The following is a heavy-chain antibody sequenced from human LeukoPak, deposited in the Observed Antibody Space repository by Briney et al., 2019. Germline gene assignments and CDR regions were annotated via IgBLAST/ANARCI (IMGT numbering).Heavy chain of an antibody. CDR2: IYYTGST. Sequence: PSETLSLTCTVSGGSISSTNYYWGWIRQPPGTGREWIGSIYYTGSTYYSPSLKSRVTISIDTSKNQFSLRLTSVTAADTAVYYCARQTGSGLFILPGGQGTLVTVSS. D-gene: IGHD3/OR15-3a*01. CDR3: ARQTGSGLFILP. J-gene: IGHJ4*02. V-gene: IGHV4-39*01. CDR1: GGSISSTNYY.